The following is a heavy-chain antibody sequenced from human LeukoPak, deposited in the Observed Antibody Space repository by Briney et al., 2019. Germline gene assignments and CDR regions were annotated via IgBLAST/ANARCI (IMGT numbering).Heavy chain of an antibody. V-gene: IGHV5-51*01. J-gene: IGHJ4*02. D-gene: IGHD3-9*01. Sequence: GESLKISCKASGYSFTSQWIGLVRQMPGKGLEWMGIIYPDDSDTRYSPSFQGQVTISADKSISTAYLQWSSLKASDSAMYYCARHGKYFTGSHHFDSWGQGTLLTVSS. CDR2: IYPDDSDT. CDR1: GYSFTSQW. CDR3: ARHGKYFTGSHHFDS.